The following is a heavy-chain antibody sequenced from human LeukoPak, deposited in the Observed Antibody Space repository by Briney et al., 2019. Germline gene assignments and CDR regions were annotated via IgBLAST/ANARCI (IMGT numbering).Heavy chain of an antibody. Sequence: SETLSLTCTVSGGSISSYYWSWIRQPPGKGLEWIGYIYYSGSTNYNPSLKSRVTISVDTSKNQFSLKLSSVTAADTAVYYCARGLRRGYSYGGDFDYWGQGTLVTVSS. CDR3: ARGLRRGYSYGGDFDY. CDR1: GGSISSYY. CDR2: IYYSGST. V-gene: IGHV4-59*01. J-gene: IGHJ4*02. D-gene: IGHD5-18*01.